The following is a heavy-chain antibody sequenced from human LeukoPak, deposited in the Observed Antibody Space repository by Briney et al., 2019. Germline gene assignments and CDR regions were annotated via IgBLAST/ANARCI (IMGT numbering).Heavy chain of an antibody. CDR2: ISSDSIYI. CDR1: GFTFSSYS. J-gene: IGHJ4*02. D-gene: IGHD6-13*01. Sequence: GSLRLSCAASGFTFSSYSMNWVRQAPGKGLGWVSSISSDSIYIYYADSVKGRFTSSRDNAKNSLYLQMNSLRAEDTAVYYCARGSSSYDCWGQGTLLTVSS. V-gene: IGHV3-21*01. CDR3: ARGSSSYDC.